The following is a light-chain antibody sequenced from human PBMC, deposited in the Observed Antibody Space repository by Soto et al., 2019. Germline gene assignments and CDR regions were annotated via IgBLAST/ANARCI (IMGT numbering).Light chain of an antibody. V-gene: IGLV3-1*01. CDR2: DDT. CDR1: KLGSKY. J-gene: IGLJ2*01. CDR3: PGWDNSVV. Sequence: SYELTQPPSVSVSPGQTATMTCSGDKLGSKYVCWYQQKPGQSPVLVIYDDTKRPSGIPERFSVSNSGNTATLTISGTQAMDEADYYCPGWDNSVVFGGGTQVTVL.